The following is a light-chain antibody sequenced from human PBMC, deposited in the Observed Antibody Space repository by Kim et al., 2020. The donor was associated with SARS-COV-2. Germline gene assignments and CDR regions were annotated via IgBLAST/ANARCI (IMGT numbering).Light chain of an antibody. CDR3: QQSDNLPLT. CDR2: DAS. J-gene: IGKJ3*01. Sequence: ASVGDRVTITCQASQDIRKYLNWFQQKPGKAPQLLIYDASNLEIGVPPRFSGSGSGTHFTFTISSLQPEDVATYYCQQSDNLPLTFGPGTKVDIK. V-gene: IGKV1-33*01. CDR1: QDIRKY.